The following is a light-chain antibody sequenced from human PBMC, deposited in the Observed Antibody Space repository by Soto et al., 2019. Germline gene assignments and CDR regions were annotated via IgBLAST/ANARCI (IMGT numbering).Light chain of an antibody. CDR2: GAS. CDR1: QSVSNNY. J-gene: IGKJ3*01. CDR3: FQSVRVGT. Sequence: LVQSPGSLTLYTGESATLSCRASQSVSNNYLAWYQQKPGQAPRLLIYGASNRATGIPDRFSGSGSGTDFTLPISWLEREGIAVDSGFQSVRVGTYGQGTNVDI. V-gene: IGKV3-20*01.